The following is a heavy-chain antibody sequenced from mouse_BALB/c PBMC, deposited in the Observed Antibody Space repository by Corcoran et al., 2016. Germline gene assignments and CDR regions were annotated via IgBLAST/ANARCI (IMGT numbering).Heavy chain of an antibody. J-gene: IGHJ3*01. V-gene: IGHV14-3*02. D-gene: IGHD1-1*01. Sequence: EVQLQQSGAELVKPGASVKLSCSASGFNIKDTYMHWVKQRPEQGLEWIGRLDPANGNTKYDPKFQGKATITADTSSNKAYLQRSSLTSEDTAVYYCARSSYYGGFAYWGQGTLVTVSA. CDR1: GFNIKDTY. CDR2: LDPANGNT. CDR3: ARSSYYGGFAY.